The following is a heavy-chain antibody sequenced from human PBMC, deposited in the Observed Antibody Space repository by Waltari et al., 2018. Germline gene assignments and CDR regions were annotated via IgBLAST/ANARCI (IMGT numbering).Heavy chain of an antibody. J-gene: IGHJ4*02. D-gene: IGHD2-2*01. CDR3: TREDQGQPGGY. V-gene: IGHV3-53*01. Sequence: VQLVESGGGLMQPGGSLRLSCAASGCSVSRNYMSWVRQAPGKGLEWVSLNYTDGTAYYADSVKGRFTISRDNSKNTLNLQMNSLRAEDTAVYYCTREDQGQPGGYWGQGTMVTVSS. CDR1: GCSVSRNY. CDR2: NYTDGTA.